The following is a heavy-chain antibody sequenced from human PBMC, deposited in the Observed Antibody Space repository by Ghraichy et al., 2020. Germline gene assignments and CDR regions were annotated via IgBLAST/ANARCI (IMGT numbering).Heavy chain of an antibody. Sequence: ASVKVSCKASGYTFTSYGISWVRQAPGQGLEWMGWISAYNGNTNYAQKLQGRVTMTTDTSTSTAYMELRSLRSDDTAVYYCARTLNDYYYYYGMDVWGQGTTVTGAS. CDR1: GYTFTSYG. CDR2: ISAYNGNT. CDR3: ARTLNDYYYYYGMDV. V-gene: IGHV1-18*04. D-gene: IGHD1-14*01. J-gene: IGHJ6*02.